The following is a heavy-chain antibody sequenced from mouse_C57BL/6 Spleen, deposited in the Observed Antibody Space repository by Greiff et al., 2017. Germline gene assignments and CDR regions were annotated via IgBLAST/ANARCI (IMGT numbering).Heavy chain of an antibody. J-gene: IGHJ2*01. CDR2: LDPSDSYT. D-gene: IGHD3-2*02. V-gene: IGHV1-50*01. Sequence: QVQLQQPGAELVKPGASVKLSCKASGYTFTSYWMQWVKQRPGQGLEWIGELDPSDSYTNYNQQLKGTATLTVDTYSSTAYMQLSSLTSEDSAVYYCARKKGSSGYVGYGGQGTTLTVSS. CDR1: GYTFTSYW. CDR3: ARKKGSSGYVGY.